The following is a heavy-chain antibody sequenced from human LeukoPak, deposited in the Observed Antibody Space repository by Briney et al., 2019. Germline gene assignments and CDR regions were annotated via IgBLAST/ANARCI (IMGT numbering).Heavy chain of an antibody. J-gene: IGHJ4*02. D-gene: IGHD3-22*01. CDR1: GGTFSSYA. CDR2: IIPIFGTA. CDR3: ARDRARGYYDSSGYFFFDY. V-gene: IGHV1-69*13. Sequence: VASVKVSCKASGGTFSSYAISWVRQAPGQGLEWMGGIIPIFGTANYAQKFQGRVTITADESTSTAYMELSSLRSEDTAVYYCARDRARGYYDSSGYFFFDYWGQGTLVTVSS.